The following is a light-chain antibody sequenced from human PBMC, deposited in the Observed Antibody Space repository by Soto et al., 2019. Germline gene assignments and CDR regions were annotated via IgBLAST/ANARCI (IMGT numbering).Light chain of an antibody. V-gene: IGLV2-14*01. CDR1: SSDVGAYNH. J-gene: IGLJ2*01. CDR3: SSYTTSSTLV. CDR2: GVT. Sequence: QSALTQPASVSGPPGQSITISCTGTSSDVGAYNHVSWYQQHPGKAPKLMIYGVTNRPSGVSNRFSGSKSGNTASLTISGLQPEDEADYYCSSYTTSSTLVFGGGTKLTVL.